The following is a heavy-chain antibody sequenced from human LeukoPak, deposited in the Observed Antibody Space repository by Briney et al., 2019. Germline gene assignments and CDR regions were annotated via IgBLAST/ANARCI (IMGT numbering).Heavy chain of an antibody. J-gene: IGHJ6*03. V-gene: IGHV4-59*01. CDR3: ARHGGSYSYYMDV. D-gene: IGHD1-26*01. CDR2: IYYSGCT. CDR1: GGSISSYY. Sequence: PSETLSLTCTVSGGSISSYYWSWIRQPPGKGLEWIGYIYYSGCTNYNPSLKSRVTISVDTSKNQFSLKLSSVTAADTAVYYCARHGGSYSYYMDVWGKGTTVTVSS.